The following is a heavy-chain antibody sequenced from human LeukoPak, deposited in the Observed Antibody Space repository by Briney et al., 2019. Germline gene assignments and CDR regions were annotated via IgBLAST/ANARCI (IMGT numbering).Heavy chain of an antibody. CDR1: GASITTYS. V-gene: IGHV4-59*08. CDR2: FSLGGSGTT. Sequence: SETLSLTCIVSGASITTYSWNWLRQSPGKGLEWLGYFSLGGSGTTSYTSSLKSRVTISRDTSKNQLSLKLTSVTAADTAVYYCARLCDSSHRGRFDYWGQGTLVTVSS. J-gene: IGHJ4*02. CDR3: ARLCDSSHRGRFDY. D-gene: IGHD3-22*01.